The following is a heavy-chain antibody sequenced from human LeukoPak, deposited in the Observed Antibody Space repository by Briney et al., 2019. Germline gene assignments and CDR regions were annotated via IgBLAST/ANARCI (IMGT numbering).Heavy chain of an antibody. CDR3: ARLLGDSSGYTPGFDY. Sequence: GESLKISCKGSGYSFATYWIGWVRRMPGKGLEWMGIIYPGDSDTRYSPSFHGHVTISADKSISTAYLQWSSLKASDTAMYYCARLLGDSSGYTPGFDYWGQGTLVTVSS. V-gene: IGHV5-51*01. CDR1: GYSFATYW. D-gene: IGHD3-22*01. CDR2: IYPGDSDT. J-gene: IGHJ4*02.